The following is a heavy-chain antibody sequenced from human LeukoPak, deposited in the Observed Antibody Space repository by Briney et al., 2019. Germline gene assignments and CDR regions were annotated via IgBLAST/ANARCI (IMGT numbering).Heavy chain of an antibody. D-gene: IGHD2-2*01. CDR2: ISGGDGAT. CDR3: AKIYQPLLSHFDY. Sequence: PGGSLRLSCAASGFTFSNHAMTWVRQAPGKGLEWVSAISGGDGATYYADSVKGRFTISRDNSKNTVYLHMSSLRADGTAIYYCAKIYQPLLSHFDYWGQGTLVAVSS. CDR1: GFTFSNHA. J-gene: IGHJ4*02. V-gene: IGHV3-23*01.